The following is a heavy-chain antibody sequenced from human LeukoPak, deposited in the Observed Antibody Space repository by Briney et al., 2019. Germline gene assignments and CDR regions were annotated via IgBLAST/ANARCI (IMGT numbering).Heavy chain of an antibody. V-gene: IGHV3-53*01. D-gene: IGHD3-22*01. CDR1: GLSVSSDC. J-gene: IGHJ3*01. Sequence: GGSLRLSCAPSGLSVSSDCMSWVHQAPGKGLEWVSSIYSDGTTFYAESVKGRYSISRDNSKNTVYLQMNIVRAEDTAVYYCASGPTTMIVGGFDVWGQGRSVTVSS. CDR2: IYSDGTT. CDR3: ASGPTTMIVGGFDV.